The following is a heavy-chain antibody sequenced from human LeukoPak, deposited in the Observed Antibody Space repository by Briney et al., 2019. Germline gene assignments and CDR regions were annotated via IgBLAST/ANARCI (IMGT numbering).Heavy chain of an antibody. CDR3: ARDHWYDILSFDY. J-gene: IGHJ4*02. Sequence: SQTLSLTCAISGDSVSSKTATWDWIRQSPSRGLEWLGRTYFRSKWYYEYAMTVKGRVTINPDTSKNHFSLHLDSVTPEDTAVYYCARDHWYDILSFDYWGQGTLVTVSS. V-gene: IGHV6-1*01. D-gene: IGHD3-9*01. CDR2: TYFRSKWYY. CDR1: GDSVSSKTAT.